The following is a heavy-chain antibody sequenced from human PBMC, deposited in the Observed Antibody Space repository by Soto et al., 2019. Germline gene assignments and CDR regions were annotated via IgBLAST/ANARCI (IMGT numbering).Heavy chain of an antibody. CDR2: ISAYNGNT. CDR3: PRGCLTFFVVVRTDCYYGMDV. D-gene: IGHD3-3*01. Sequence: ASVKVSCKASGYTFTSYGISWVRQAPGQGLEWMGWISAYNGNTNYAQKLQGRVTMTTDTSTSTAYMELRSLRSDDTAVYYCPRGCLTFFVVVRTDCYYGMDVWGQVTTVTVS. CDR1: GYTFTSYG. J-gene: IGHJ6*02. V-gene: IGHV1-18*04.